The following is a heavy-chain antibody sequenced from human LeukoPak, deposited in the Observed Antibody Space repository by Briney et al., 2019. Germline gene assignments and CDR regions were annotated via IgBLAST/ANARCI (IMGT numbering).Heavy chain of an antibody. CDR3: ARDDYRGVTNFDP. CDR1: GGSISPYF. Sequence: PSETLSLTCTVSGGSISPYFWSWIRQPPGKGLEWIGYISYTENTNYNPSLKSRVTISVDTSKNQFSLQLTSVTAADTAVYYCARDDYRGVTNFDPWGQGTLVTVSS. CDR2: ISYTENT. J-gene: IGHJ5*02. D-gene: IGHD3-10*01. V-gene: IGHV4-59*01.